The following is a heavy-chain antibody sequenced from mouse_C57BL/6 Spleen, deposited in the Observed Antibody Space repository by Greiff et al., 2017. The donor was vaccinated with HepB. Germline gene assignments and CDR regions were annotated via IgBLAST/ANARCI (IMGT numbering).Heavy chain of an antibody. CDR3: ARQGLHWYFDV. CDR1: GYSFTSYY. Sequence: VQLQESGPELVKPGASVKISCKASGYSFTSYYIHWVKQRPGQGLEWIGWIYPGSGNTKYNEKFKGKATLTADTSSSTAYMQLSSLTSEDSAVYYCARQGLHWYFDVWGTGTTVTVSS. V-gene: IGHV1-66*01. CDR2: IYPGSGNT. D-gene: IGHD2-13*01. J-gene: IGHJ1*03.